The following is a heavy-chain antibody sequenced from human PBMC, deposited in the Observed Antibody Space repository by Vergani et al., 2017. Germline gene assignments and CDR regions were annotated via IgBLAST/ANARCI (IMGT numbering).Heavy chain of an antibody. CDR1: GDSIISRSYY. V-gene: IGHV4-39*01. D-gene: IGHD3-16*01. Sequence: QMQLQESGPGLVKASETLSLTCTVSGDSIISRSYYWGWIRQPPGKGLEWIGSINNSGNGDSSSSLKSRVTISADTSKNQFSLRLTSVTAADTAVYYCANGKYYSDSTSHFRGRYFDVWGRGTLVTVPS. CDR2: INNSGNG. J-gene: IGHJ2*01. CDR3: ANGKYYSDSTSHFRGRYFDV.